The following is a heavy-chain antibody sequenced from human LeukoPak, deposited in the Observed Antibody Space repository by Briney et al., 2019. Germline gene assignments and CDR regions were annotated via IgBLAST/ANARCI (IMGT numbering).Heavy chain of an antibody. D-gene: IGHD3-10*01. CDR2: ISAYNGHT. CDR3: TRAARSFSGSGSIYFDY. CDR1: GYTFNSYG. V-gene: IGHV1-18*01. Sequence: ASVKVSCKASGYTFNSYGISWVRQAPGQGLEWMGWISAYNGHTNYAQNLQGRVTMTTDKSTNTAYMELRRLRSDDTAVYFRTRAARSFSGSGSIYFDYWGQGTLVIVSS. J-gene: IGHJ4*02.